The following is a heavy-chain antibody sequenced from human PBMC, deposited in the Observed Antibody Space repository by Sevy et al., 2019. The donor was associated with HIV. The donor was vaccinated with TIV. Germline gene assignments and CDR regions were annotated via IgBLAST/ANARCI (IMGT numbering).Heavy chain of an antibody. CDR1: GFTFSTYW. J-gene: IGHJ6*02. CDR2: IKKDGSEK. D-gene: IGHD2-2*01. V-gene: IGHV3-7*03. Sequence: GGSLRLSCAASGFTFSTYWMSWVRQAPGKGLEWVANIKKDGSEKYYVDSVKGRFTISRHNAKNSLYLQMSSLRVEDTALYYCARDCSSTSCLWGLDVWGQGPSVTVSS. CDR3: ARDCSSTSCLWGLDV.